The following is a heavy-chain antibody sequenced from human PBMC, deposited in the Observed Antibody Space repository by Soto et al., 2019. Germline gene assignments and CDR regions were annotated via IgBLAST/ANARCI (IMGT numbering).Heavy chain of an antibody. V-gene: IGHV3-15*01. CDR2: IQSQNDGGTV. Sequence: GGSLRLSCAGSGVSLSNARMTWVRQAPGKGLEWLGRIQSQNDGGTVDYPAAAKGRFTMSRDDSKNTLYLQLNSLKIEDTAVYYCTTDYGWAFGIWGQGTVVTVSS. J-gene: IGHJ3*02. D-gene: IGHD4-17*01. CDR1: GVSLSNAR. CDR3: TTDYGWAFGI.